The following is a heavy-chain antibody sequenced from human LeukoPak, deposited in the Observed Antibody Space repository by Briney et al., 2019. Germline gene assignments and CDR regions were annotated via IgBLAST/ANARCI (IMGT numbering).Heavy chain of an antibody. CDR1: XXXXSXXX. J-gene: IGHJ4*02. D-gene: IGHD6-13*01. CDR2: XSYDGXDK. V-gene: IGHV3-30*18. CDR3: AKDTEPYSSKYIFDS. Sequence: GGSLRLSCAASXXXXSXXXXXXVXXXXXXXXXXVXXXSYDGXDKHDADSVKGRFTISRDNSKNTLYLQMNSLRAEDTAVYYCAKDTEPYSSKYIFDSWGQGTLVTVSS.